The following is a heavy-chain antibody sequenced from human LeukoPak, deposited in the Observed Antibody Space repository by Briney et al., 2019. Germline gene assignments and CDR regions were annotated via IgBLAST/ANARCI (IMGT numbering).Heavy chain of an antibody. J-gene: IGHJ4*02. Sequence: PGGSLRLSCAASGFTFSSYAMSWVCQAPGKGLEWVSAISGSGGSTYYADSVKGRFTISRDNSKNTLYLQMNSLRAEDTAVYYCAKKLDYDSSGYLGAYFDYWGQGTLVTVSS. D-gene: IGHD3-22*01. CDR2: ISGSGGST. CDR1: GFTFSSYA. V-gene: IGHV3-23*01. CDR3: AKKLDYDSSGYLGAYFDY.